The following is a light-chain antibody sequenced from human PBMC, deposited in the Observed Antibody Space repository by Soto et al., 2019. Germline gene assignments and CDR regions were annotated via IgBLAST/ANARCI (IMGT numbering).Light chain of an antibody. V-gene: IGKV3-15*01. CDR3: QQYQYWPPRT. CDR1: QSVDTN. CDR2: GAS. Sequence: VMTQSPGTLSVSPGERATLSCRASQSVDTNLAWYQQKPGQAPRLLISGASTRATGVSARFSGSGSGTEFTLTINSLQSDDFAVYYCQQYQYWPPRTFGQGTKVEIK. J-gene: IGKJ1*01.